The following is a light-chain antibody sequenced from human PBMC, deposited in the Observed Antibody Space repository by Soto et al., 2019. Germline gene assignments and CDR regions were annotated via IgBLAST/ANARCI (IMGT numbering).Light chain of an antibody. J-gene: IGLJ2*01. CDR2: VTN. CDR1: RSNIGAGYD. CDR3: QTYDSSLSGSI. V-gene: IGLV1-40*01. Sequence: QTVVTQPPSVSGAPGQRVTISCTGTRSNIGAGYDVHWYQQLPGTAPKLLIYVTNNRPSGVPDRFSGSKSGTSASLAITGLRAEDEADYYCQTYDSSLSGSIFGGGTKVTVL.